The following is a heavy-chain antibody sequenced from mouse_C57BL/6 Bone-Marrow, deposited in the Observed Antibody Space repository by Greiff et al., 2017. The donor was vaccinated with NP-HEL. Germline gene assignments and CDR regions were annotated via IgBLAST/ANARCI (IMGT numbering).Heavy chain of an antibody. D-gene: IGHD1-1*02. CDR3: GGDGAFDY. CDR1: GYTFTSYW. J-gene: IGHJ2*01. Sequence: QVQLQQPGAELVKPGASVKMSCKASGYTFTSYWITWVKQRPGQGLEWIGDIYPGSGSTNYNEKFKSKATLTVDTPSSTAYMQLSSLTSEDSAVYYCGGDGAFDYWGQGTTLTVAS. CDR2: IYPGSGST. V-gene: IGHV1-55*01.